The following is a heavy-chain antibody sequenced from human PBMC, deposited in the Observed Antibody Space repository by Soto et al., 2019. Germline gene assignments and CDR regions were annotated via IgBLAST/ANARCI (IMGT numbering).Heavy chain of an antibody. V-gene: IGHV1-69*01. CDR2: IIPIFGTA. Sequence: QGQLVQSGAEVKKPGSSVKVSCKASGGTFSSYAISWVRQAPGQGLEWMGGIIPIFGTANYAQKFQGRVTINPDESTSTAYMELSSLRSEDTAVYYCARSPRVTMIIAEYFQHWGQGTLVTVSS. D-gene: IGHD3-22*01. CDR3: ARSPRVTMIIAEYFQH. J-gene: IGHJ1*01. CDR1: GGTFSSYA.